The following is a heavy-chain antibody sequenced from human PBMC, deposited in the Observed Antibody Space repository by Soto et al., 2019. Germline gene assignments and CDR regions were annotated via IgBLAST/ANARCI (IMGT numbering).Heavy chain of an antibody. CDR2: ISAYNGNT. CDR1: GYTFTSYG. Sequence: QVQLVQSGAEVKKPGASVKVSCKASGYTFTSYGIIWVRQAPGQGLEWMGWISAYNGNTNYAQKLQGRVTMTTDTSTSTAYMELSSLRSDDTAVYYCASDLVYCSGGSCSAGSYYFDYWGQGTLVTVSS. D-gene: IGHD2-15*01. V-gene: IGHV1-18*01. J-gene: IGHJ4*02. CDR3: ASDLVYCSGGSCSAGSYYFDY.